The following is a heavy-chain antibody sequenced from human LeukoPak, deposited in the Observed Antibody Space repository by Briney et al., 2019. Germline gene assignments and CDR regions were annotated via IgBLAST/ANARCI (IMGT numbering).Heavy chain of an antibody. V-gene: IGHV3-23*01. CDR2: ISNGGVTT. J-gene: IGHJ4*02. D-gene: IGHD6-13*01. Sequence: GGSLRLSCAASGFTFGSYAMSWVRQTPGKGLEWVSIISNGGVTTYYADSVRGRFTISRDNSKDLLYLQMDSRRAEDTAVYYCVKLSSGSGSSFGFDSWGLGTLVTVSS. CDR1: GFTFGSYA. CDR3: VKLSSGSGSSFGFDS.